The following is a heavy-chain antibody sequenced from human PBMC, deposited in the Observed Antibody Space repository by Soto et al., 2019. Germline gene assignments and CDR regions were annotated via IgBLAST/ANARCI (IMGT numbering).Heavy chain of an antibody. V-gene: IGHV1-69*13. J-gene: IGHJ4*02. CDR2: IIPIFGTA. CDR3: SRHQVGMVAEDS. CDR1: GGTFSSYA. D-gene: IGHD1-26*01. Sequence: SVKVSCKASGGTFSSYAISWVRQAPGQGLEWMGGIIPIFGTANYAQKFQGRVTITADESIATAYLHWTSLETSDTAIYYCSRHQVGMVAEDSWGQGTLVTVSS.